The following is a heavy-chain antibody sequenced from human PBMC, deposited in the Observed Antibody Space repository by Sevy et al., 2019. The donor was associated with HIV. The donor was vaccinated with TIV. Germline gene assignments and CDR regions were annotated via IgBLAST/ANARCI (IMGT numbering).Heavy chain of an antibody. Sequence: GGSLRLSCAASGFTFSDYYMIWIRQAPGKGLEWVSYISSSGSTIYYADSVKGRFTISRDNAKNSLYLQMNNLRAEDTAVYYCARVLNYYDSSGYSHWGQGTLVTVSS. D-gene: IGHD3-22*01. J-gene: IGHJ4*02. CDR3: ARVLNYYDSSGYSH. CDR2: ISSSGSTI. CDR1: GFTFSDYY. V-gene: IGHV3-11*01.